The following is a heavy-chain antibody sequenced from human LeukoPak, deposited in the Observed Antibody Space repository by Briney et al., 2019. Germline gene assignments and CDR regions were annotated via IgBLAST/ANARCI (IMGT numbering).Heavy chain of an antibody. J-gene: IGHJ2*01. CDR1: GGSISSSSYY. Sequence: SETLSLTCTVSGGSISSSSYYWGWIRQPPGKGLEWIGYIYHSGSTYYNPSLKSRVTISVDRSKNQFSLKLSSVTAADTAVYYCARDLAVWYFDLWGRGTLVTVSS. CDR3: ARDLAVWYFDL. D-gene: IGHD6-19*01. V-gene: IGHV4-30-2*01. CDR2: IYHSGST.